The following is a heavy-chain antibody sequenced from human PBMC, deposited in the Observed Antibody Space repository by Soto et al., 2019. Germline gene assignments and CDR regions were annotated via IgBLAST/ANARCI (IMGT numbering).Heavy chain of an antibody. J-gene: IGHJ6*01. CDR1: GDTFSSYT. V-gene: IGHV1-69*06. CDR3: XXXXGKGWGSLXXXXXXXYY. CDR2: IMPMFGTA. Sequence: QVQLVQSGAEVKKPGSSVKVSCKASGDTFSSYTISWVRRAPGQGLEWMGGIMPMFGTANYAQKFLGRVTXTADKSTSTAXMQXSSLRSEDTXXXXXXXXXGKGWGSLXXXXXXXYY. D-gene: IGHD3-16*01.